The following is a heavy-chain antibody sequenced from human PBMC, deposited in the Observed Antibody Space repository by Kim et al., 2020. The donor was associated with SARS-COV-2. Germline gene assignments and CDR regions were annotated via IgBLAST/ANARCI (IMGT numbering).Heavy chain of an antibody. V-gene: IGHV3-11*04. D-gene: IGHD3-22*01. CDR3: ARAGHYDSNGYLRDFDY. J-gene: IGHJ4*02. Sequence: EKGLFTISMDNAKNALFLQMNSLRADDTAVYYCARAGHYDSNGYLRDFDYWGQGTLVTVSS.